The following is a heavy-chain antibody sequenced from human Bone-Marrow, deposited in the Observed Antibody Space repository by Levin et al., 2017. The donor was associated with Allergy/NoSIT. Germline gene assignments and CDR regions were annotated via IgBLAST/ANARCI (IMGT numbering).Heavy chain of an antibody. CDR1: GFTFINHG. CDR2: ISRDGSRT. J-gene: IGHJ6*02. CDR3: ARDDTDCSTTSCNYFYFYGVDV. Sequence: PGGSLRLSCMASGFTFINHGMHWVRQAPGKGLQWVATISRDGSRTYHLDSMKGRVSISRDNARNTVYLEMNGLRRDDTAVYYCARDDTDCSTTSCNYFYFYGVDVWGQGTTVRVSS. D-gene: IGHD2-2*01. V-gene: IGHV3-30*16.